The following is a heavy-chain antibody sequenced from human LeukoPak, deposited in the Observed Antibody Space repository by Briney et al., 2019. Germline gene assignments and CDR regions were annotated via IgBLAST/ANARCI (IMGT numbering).Heavy chain of an antibody. CDR2: ITPIFGTA. CDR3: ASGAANIVVVPAAPYYYYYGMDV. Sequence: GASVKVSCKASGGTFSSYAISWVRQAPGQGLEWMGGITPIFGTANYAQKFQGRVTITADKSTSTAYMELSSLRSEDTAVYYCASGAANIVVVPAAPYYYYYGMDVWGKGTTVTVSS. V-gene: IGHV1-69*06. CDR1: GGTFSSYA. D-gene: IGHD2-2*01. J-gene: IGHJ6*04.